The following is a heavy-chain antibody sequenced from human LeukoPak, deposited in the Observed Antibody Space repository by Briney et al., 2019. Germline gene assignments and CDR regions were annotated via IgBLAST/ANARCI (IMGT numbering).Heavy chain of an antibody. CDR1: GGSMSSSSYY. Sequence: SETLSLTCTVSGGSMSSSSYYWGWIRQPPGKGLEWIGSIYYSGSTYYNPSLKSRVTISVDTSKNQFSLKLSSATAADTAVYYCARHEVYDFWSGYPTSFGYWGQGTLVTVSS. V-gene: IGHV4-39*01. J-gene: IGHJ4*02. CDR2: IYYSGST. CDR3: ARHEVYDFWSGYPTSFGY. D-gene: IGHD3-3*01.